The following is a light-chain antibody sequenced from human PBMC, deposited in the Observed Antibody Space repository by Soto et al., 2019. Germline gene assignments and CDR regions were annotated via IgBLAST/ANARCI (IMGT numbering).Light chain of an antibody. CDR3: QTWGTGIHLV. V-gene: IGLV4-69*01. Sequence: QSVLTQSPSASASLGASVKLTCTLSSGHSSYAIAWHQQQPEKGPRYLMKLDSDGSHTKGDAIPDRFSGSSSGAERYLTTSRLQSEDEADYYCQTWGTGIHLVFGGGTKVTVL. J-gene: IGLJ2*01. CDR1: SGHSSYA. CDR2: LDSDGSH.